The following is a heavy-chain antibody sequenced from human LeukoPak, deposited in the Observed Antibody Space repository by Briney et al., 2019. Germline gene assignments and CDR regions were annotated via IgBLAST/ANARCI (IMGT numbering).Heavy chain of an antibody. CDR2: ISAYNGNT. CDR1: GYTFTSYG. D-gene: IGHD5-24*01. V-gene: IGHV1-18*01. CDR3: ARDSRDGYNYHFDL. Sequence: ASVKVSCKASGYTFTSYGISWVRQAPGQGLEWMGWISAYNGNTNYAQKLQGRVTMTTDTSTSTAYMELRNLRSDDTAVYYCARDSRDGYNYHFDLWGRGTLVTVSS. J-gene: IGHJ2*01.